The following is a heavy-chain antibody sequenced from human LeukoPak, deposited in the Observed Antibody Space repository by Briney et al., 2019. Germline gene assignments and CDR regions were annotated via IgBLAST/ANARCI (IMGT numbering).Heavy chain of an antibody. D-gene: IGHD2/OR15-2a*01. J-gene: IGHJ4*02. CDR3: AQSGRSTFWY. Sequence: GGSLRLSCGASGFTFSDHWMSWVRQAPGKGLEWVANIKEDGSEKYYVDSVRGRFTISRDNVKNSLHLQMNSLRVEDTAVYYCAQSGRSTFWYWGQGALVNVSS. CDR1: GFTFSDHW. V-gene: IGHV3-7*01. CDR2: IKEDGSEK.